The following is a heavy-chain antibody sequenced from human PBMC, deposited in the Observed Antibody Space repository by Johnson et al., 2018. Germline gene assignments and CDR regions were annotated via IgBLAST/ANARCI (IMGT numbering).Heavy chain of an antibody. V-gene: IGHV3-21*01. D-gene: IGHD3-3*01. CDR1: GFTFSSYS. J-gene: IGHJ3*02. CDR2: ISSRSSYI. CDR3: AREKVVPYDFWRGYGAFDI. Sequence: VQLVQSGGGLVKPGGSLRLSCAASGFTFSSYSMNWVRQAPGKGLEWVSSISSRSSYIKYADSVKGRLTISRDNAKNSLYLQMNSLRAEDTAGYYCAREKVVPYDFWRGYGAFDIWGQGTMVTVSS.